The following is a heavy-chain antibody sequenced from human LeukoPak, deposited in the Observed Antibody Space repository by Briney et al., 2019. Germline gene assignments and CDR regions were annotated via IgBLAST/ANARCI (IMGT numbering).Heavy chain of an antibody. D-gene: IGHD3-10*01. CDR2: INPNSDGT. CDR3: ARQVDGTAYFDY. Sequence: ASVKVSCKASGYTFTDYYMHWVRQAPGQGHEWMGWINPNSDGTNYAQKFQGRVTMTRDTSISTAYMELSRLRSDDTAVYYCARQVDGTAYFDYWGQGTLVTVSS. V-gene: IGHV1-2*02. J-gene: IGHJ4*02. CDR1: GYTFTDYY.